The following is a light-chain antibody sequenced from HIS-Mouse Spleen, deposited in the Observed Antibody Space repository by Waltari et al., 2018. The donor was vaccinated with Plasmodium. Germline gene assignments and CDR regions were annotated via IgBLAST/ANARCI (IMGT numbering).Light chain of an antibody. V-gene: IGLV3-10*01. CDR2: EDS. J-gene: IGLJ3*02. Sequence: SYELTQPPSVSVSPGPPSRVTCSGDALPTKYAYVYHQTSGQAPVLVIYEDSKRPSGIPERFSGSSSGTMATLTISGAQVEDEADYYCYSTDSSGNHRVFGGGTKLTVL. CDR1: ALPTKY. CDR3: YSTDSSGNHRV.